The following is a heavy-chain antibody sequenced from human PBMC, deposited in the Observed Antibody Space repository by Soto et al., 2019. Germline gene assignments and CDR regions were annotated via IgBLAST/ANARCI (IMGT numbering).Heavy chain of an antibody. CDR2: ISSAGLTI. D-gene: IGHD3-10*02. J-gene: IGHJ4*02. V-gene: IGHV3-48*01. CDR1: GFTFNNYN. Sequence: EVQLVDSGGGLVQPGGSLRLSCAASGFTFNNYNMNWVRQAPGKGLEWVSYISSAGLTIYYADSVKGRFTISRDNAKNSSFQQINSLRADDTAVYYCGAGLNYVRGADPFDYWGQGTLVTVSS. CDR3: GAGLNYVRGADPFDY.